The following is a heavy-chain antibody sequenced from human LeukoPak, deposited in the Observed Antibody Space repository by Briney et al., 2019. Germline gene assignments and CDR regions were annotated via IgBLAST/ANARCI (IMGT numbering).Heavy chain of an antibody. CDR2: IFHGGNT. D-gene: IGHD3-10*01. V-gene: IGHV4-39*01. CDR3: ARGGITMVRGVTTPLDY. J-gene: IGHJ4*02. CDR1: GGSIRSITHY. Sequence: PSETLSLTCSVSGGSIRSITHYWGWIRQPPGKGLEWIGSIFHGGNTYYNPSLKSRVTISVDTSNNQFSLRLSSVTAADTAVYYCARGGITMVRGVTTPLDYWGQGTLVTVSS.